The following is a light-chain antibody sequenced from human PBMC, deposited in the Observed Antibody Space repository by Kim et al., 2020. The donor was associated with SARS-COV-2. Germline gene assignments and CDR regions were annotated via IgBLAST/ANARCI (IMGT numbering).Light chain of an antibody. CDR2: EVN. CDR3: CSYVV. CDR1: SSDVGSYNL. J-gene: IGLJ2*01. V-gene: IGLV2-23*02. Sequence: QSALTQPASVSGSPGQSITISCTGTSSDVGSYNLVSWYHQHPGKAPKLMIYEVNKRPSGVSNRFSGSKSGNTASLTISGLQAEDEADYYCCSYVVFG.